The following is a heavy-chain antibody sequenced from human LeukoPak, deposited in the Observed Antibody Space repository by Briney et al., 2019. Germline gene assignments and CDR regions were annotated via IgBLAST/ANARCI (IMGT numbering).Heavy chain of an antibody. Sequence: QPGGSLRLSCAASGFTFSSYSMNWVRQAPGKGLEWVSYISSSSSTIYYADSVKGRFTISRDNAKNSLYLQMNSLRAEDTAVYYCARAERWELLRRAFDIWGQGTMVTVSS. D-gene: IGHD1-26*01. J-gene: IGHJ3*02. V-gene: IGHV3-48*01. CDR3: ARAERWELLRRAFDI. CDR1: GFTFSSYS. CDR2: ISSSSSTI.